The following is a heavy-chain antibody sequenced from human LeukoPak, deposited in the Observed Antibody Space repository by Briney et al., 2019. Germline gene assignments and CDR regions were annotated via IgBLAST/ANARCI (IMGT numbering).Heavy chain of an antibody. CDR1: GGSISSHY. CDR3: ARESKDYGDYGFDP. V-gene: IGHV4-59*11. J-gene: IGHJ5*02. CDR2: IYYSGST. Sequence: PSETLSLTCTVSGGSISSHYWSWIRQPPGKGLEWIGYIYYSGSTNYNPSPKSRVTISVDTSKNQFSLKLSSVTAADTAVYYCARESKDYGDYGFDPWGQGTLVTVSS. D-gene: IGHD4-17*01.